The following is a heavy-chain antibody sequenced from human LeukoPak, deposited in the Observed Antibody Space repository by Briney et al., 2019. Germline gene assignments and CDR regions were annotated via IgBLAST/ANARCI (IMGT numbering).Heavy chain of an antibody. CDR1: GYSISSGYY. J-gene: IGHJ4*02. D-gene: IGHD2-15*01. CDR2: IYYSGST. V-gene: IGHV4-61*01. CDR3: ARAGYCSGRSCYSVPFFDY. Sequence: SETLSLTYTVSGYSISSGYYWGWIRQPPGKGLEWIGYIYYSGSTNYNPSLKSRVTISVDTSKNQFSLKLSSVTAADTAVYYCARAGYCSGRSCYSVPFFDYWGQGTLVTVSS.